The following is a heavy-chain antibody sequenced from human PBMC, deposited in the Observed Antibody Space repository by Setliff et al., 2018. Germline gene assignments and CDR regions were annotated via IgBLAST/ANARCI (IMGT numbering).Heavy chain of an antibody. J-gene: IGHJ4*02. CDR3: AKGGTYRYFDY. Sequence: SETLSLTCEVHGGSFSGYYWTWIRQPPGKGLEWIGEINHSGSTNYNPSLKSRVTISVDTSKNQFSLKLRSVTAADTAMYYCAKGGTYRYFDYWGQGTLVTVSS. V-gene: IGHV4-34*01. CDR2: INHSGST. CDR1: GGSFSGYY.